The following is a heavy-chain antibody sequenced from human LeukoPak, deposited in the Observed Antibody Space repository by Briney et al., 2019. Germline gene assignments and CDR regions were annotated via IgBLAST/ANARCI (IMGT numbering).Heavy chain of an antibody. V-gene: IGHV4-34*01. CDR3: ANDCGAFDI. CDR2: INHSGST. Sequence: SGTLSLTCAVYGGSFSGYYWSWIRQPPGKGLEWIGEINHSGSTNYNPSLKSRVTISVDTSKNQFFLKLSSVTAADTAVYYCANDCGAFDIWGQGTMVTVSS. CDR1: GGSFSGYY. D-gene: IGHD2-21*02. J-gene: IGHJ3*02.